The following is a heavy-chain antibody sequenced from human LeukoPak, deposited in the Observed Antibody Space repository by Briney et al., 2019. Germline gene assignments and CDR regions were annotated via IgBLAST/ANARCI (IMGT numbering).Heavy chain of an antibody. D-gene: IGHD3-22*01. J-gene: IGHJ4*02. V-gene: IGHV4-34*01. CDR3: ARMPKPRTYYYDSSGYNPHFDY. Sequence: NSSETLSLTCAVYGGSFSGYYWSWLRQPPGKGLEWIGEINHSGNTNYNPSLKSRVTMSVDTSNNQFSLKLSPVTAADTAVYFCARMPKPRTYYYDSSGYNPHFDYWGQGTLVTVSS. CDR1: GGSFSGYY. CDR2: INHSGNT.